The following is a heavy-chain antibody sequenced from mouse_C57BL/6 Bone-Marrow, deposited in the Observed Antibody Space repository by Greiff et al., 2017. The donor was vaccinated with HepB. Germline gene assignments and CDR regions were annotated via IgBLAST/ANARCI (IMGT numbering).Heavy chain of an antibody. V-gene: IGHV15-2*01. CDR3: ARWGVRGRGWYFDV. J-gene: IGHJ1*03. Sequence: QVQLQQSGSELRSPGSSVKLSCKDFDSEVFPIAYMSWVRQKPGHGFEWIGGILPSIGRTIYGEKFEDKATLDADTLSNTAYLELNSLTSEASAIYYCARWGVRGRGWYFDVWGTGTTVTVSS. CDR2: ILPSIGRT. CDR1: DSEVFPIAY. D-gene: IGHD2-2*01.